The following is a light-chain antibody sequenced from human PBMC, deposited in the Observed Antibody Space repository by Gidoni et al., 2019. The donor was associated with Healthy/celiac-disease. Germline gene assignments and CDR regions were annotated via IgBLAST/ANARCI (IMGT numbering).Light chain of an antibody. J-gene: IGKJ2*01. CDR2: WAS. Sequence: IVMTPSSDSLASSLGERATIYCTSSQSVLYSSNNKNYLAWYQQKPGQPPKLLIYWASTRESGVPDRFSGSGSGTDFTLTISSLQAEDVAVYYCQQYYSTPRTFGQGTKLEIK. V-gene: IGKV4-1*01. CDR3: QQYYSTPRT. CDR1: QSVLYSSNNKNY.